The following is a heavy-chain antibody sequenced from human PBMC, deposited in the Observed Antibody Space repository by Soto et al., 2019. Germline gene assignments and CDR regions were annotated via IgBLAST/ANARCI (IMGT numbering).Heavy chain of an antibody. D-gene: IGHD3-16*02. CDR3: ARDRAYVWGSYRYFDY. V-gene: IGHV4-30-4*01. CDR2: IYYSGST. J-gene: IGHJ4*02. Sequence: PSETLSLTCTVSGGSISSGDYYWSWIRQPPGKGLEWIGYIYYSGSTYYNPSLKSRVTISVDTSKNQFSLKLSSVTAADTAVYYCARDRAYVWGSYRYFDYWGQGTLVTVSS. CDR1: GGSISSGDYY.